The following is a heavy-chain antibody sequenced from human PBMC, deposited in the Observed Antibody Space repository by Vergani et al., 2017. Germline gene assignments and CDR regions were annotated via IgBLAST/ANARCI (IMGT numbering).Heavy chain of an antibody. V-gene: IGHV5-51*03. CDR3: ARSSTNYDFWSGQGGNWYFDL. J-gene: IGHJ2*01. D-gene: IGHD3-3*01. CDR1: GYSFTSYW. CDR2: IYPGDSDT. Sequence: EVQLVQSGAEVKKPGESLKISCKGSGYSFTSYWIGWVRQMPGKGLEWMGIIYPGDSDTTYSPSFQGQVTISADKSITTAYLQWSSLKASDTAMYYCARSSTNYDFWSGQGGNWYFDLWGRGTLVTVSS.